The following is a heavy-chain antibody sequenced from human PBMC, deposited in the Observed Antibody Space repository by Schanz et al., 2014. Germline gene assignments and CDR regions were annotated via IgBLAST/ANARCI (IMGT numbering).Heavy chain of an antibody. V-gene: IGHV3-21*01. CDR2: ISSSSSHM. CDR3: ARDRHCSTTTCGTD. Sequence: EVQLVESGGGLVQPGGSLRLSCAASGFTFSSYWMHWVRQAPGKGLEWVSSISSSSSHMNYAGSVKGRFSISRDNAKNSLYLQMNSLRADDTAVYFCARDRHCSTTTCGTDWGQGTLVTVSS. D-gene: IGHD2-2*01. J-gene: IGHJ4*02. CDR1: GFTFSSYW.